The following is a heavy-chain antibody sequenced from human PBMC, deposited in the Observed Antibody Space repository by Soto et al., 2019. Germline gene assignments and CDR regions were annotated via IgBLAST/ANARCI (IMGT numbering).Heavy chain of an antibody. V-gene: IGHV3-13*04. J-gene: IGHJ4*02. CDR2: IGTAGDT. D-gene: IGHD6-19*01. Sequence: GGSLRLSCAASGFTFSSYDMHWVRQATGEGLEWVSAIGTAGDTYYPGSVKGRFTISRDNSKNTLFLQMNSLRDEDTAVYYCAKDLQWLVQGPYFWGQGTLVTVSS. CDR1: GFTFSSYD. CDR3: AKDLQWLVQGPYF.